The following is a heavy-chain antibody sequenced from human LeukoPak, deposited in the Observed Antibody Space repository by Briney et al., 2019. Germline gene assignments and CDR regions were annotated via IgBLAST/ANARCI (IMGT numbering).Heavy chain of an antibody. CDR1: GFTFRNYA. CDR3: VKEQADGYTNYGDY. CDR2: FTSGDRT. Sequence: GGSLRLSCAASGFTFRNYAMTWVRQAPGKGLKWVSTFTSGDRTFYADSVRGRFTISRDNSKNTLYLQMSSLRAEDTAVYLCVKEQADGYTNYGDYWGHGTLVTVSS. V-gene: IGHV3-23*01. J-gene: IGHJ4*01. D-gene: IGHD5-24*01.